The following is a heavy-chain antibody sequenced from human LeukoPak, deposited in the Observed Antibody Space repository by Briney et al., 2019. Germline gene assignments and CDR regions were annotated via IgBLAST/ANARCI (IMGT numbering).Heavy chain of an antibody. CDR3: AGYSSSLWAFDI. CDR2: ISSRGDTI. Sequence: GGSLRLSCAASRFAFSDYYMSRIRQAPGKGLEWVSYISSRGDTIYYADSVRGRLTISRDNAERSLYLQMNGLRAEDTAVYYCAGYSSSLWAFDIWGQGTMVTVSS. V-gene: IGHV3-11*04. CDR1: RFAFSDYY. D-gene: IGHD6-13*01. J-gene: IGHJ3*02.